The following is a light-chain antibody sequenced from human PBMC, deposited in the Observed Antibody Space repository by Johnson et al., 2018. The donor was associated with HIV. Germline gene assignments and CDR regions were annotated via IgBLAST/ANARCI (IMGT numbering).Light chain of an antibody. V-gene: IGLV1-51*02. J-gene: IGLJ1*01. CDR3: GTWDSSMSVEV. Sequence: QSVLTQPPSVSAAPGQKVTISCSGSSSNIGNNSVSWYQQLPGTAPKLLIYENNKRPSGIPDRFSGSKSDTSATLGITGLQTGDEADYYCGTWDSSMSVEVFGTGTKVTVL. CDR1: SSNIGNNS. CDR2: ENN.